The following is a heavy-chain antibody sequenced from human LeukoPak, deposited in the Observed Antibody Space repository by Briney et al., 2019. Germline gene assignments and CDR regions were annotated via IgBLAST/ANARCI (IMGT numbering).Heavy chain of an antibody. CDR3: ARRLVGQTFDY. J-gene: IGHJ4*02. V-gene: IGHV4-61*01. CDR2: IYYTGST. CDR1: GVSVSSNNYQ. D-gene: IGHD3-10*01. Sequence: SETLSLTCIVSGVSVSSNNYQWNWIRQPPGKGLEWIGDIYYTGSTNYNPSLKSRVTISVDTSKNQFSLKLSSVTAADTAVYYCARRLVGQTFDYWGQGTLVTVSS.